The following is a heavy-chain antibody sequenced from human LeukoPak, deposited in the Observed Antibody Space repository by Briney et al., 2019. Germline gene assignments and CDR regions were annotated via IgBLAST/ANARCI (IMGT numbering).Heavy chain of an antibody. J-gene: IGHJ5*02. V-gene: IGHV3-66*01. CDR2: IYSGGST. D-gene: IGHD2-21*02. CDR3: ARGGAGNCGGDCPDFDP. Sequence: GGSLRLSCAASGFTVSSNYMSWVRQAPGKGLEWVSVIYSGGSTYYADSVKGRFTISRDNSKNTLYLQMNSLRAGDTAVYYCARGGAGNCGGDCPDFDPWGQGTLVTVSS. CDR1: GFTVSSNY.